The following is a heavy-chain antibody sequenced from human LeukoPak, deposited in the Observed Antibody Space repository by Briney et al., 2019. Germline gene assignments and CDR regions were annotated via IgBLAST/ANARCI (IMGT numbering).Heavy chain of an antibody. J-gene: IGHJ5*02. CDR1: GGSISSYY. CDR3: ARGGDYYGSGSYYAFDP. Sequence: SETLSLTCTVSGGSISSYYWSWIRQPPGKGLEWIGYIYYSGSTNYNPSLKSRVTISVGTSKNQFSLKLSSVTAADTAVYYCARGGDYYGSGSYYAFDPWGQGTLVTVSS. CDR2: IYYSGST. D-gene: IGHD3-10*01. V-gene: IGHV4-59*01.